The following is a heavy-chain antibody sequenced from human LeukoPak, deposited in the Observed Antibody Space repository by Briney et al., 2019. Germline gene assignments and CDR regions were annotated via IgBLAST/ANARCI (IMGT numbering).Heavy chain of an antibody. D-gene: IGHD3-22*01. V-gene: IGHV3-23*01. J-gene: IGHJ4*02. CDR1: GFTFSSCA. Sequence: GRSLTLSCAASGFTFSSCALNWVRQAPAKGLDLVSAVSVSCGSTCYADSVKGRLNIYRDNCKNTLYLQMNGLRAEDTGVYYCAKRSMIVVERPYDYWGEGTLVTVSS. CDR2: VSVSCGST. CDR3: AKRSMIVVERPYDY.